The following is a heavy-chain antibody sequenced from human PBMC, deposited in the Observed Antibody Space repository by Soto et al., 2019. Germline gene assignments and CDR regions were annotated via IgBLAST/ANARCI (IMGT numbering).Heavy chain of an antibody. CDR3: ARPVLVPADDAFDI. CDR2: IKQDGSEK. V-gene: IGHV3-7*01. Sequence: QPGGSLRLSCAASGFTFSSYWMTWVRQAPGKGLEWVANIKQDGSEKYYVDSVQGRFTISRDNAKNSLYLQMNSLRAEDTAVYYCARPVLVPADDAFDIWGQGTMVTVSS. J-gene: IGHJ3*02. D-gene: IGHD2-2*01. CDR1: GFTFSSYW.